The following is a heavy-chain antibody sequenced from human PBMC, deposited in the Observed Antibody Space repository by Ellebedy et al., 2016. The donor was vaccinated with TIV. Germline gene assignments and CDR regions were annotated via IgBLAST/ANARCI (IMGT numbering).Heavy chain of an antibody. CDR2: IDPSGGST. CDR1: GYTFTNYY. Sequence: AASVKVSCKASGYTFTNYYMHWVRQAPAQGLEWMGMIDPSGGSTSYAQKFQGRVTMTRDMSTSTVYMELSSLRSEDTAVYYCARGIIAASHYDMDVWGQGTTVTVSS. J-gene: IGHJ6*02. V-gene: IGHV1-46*01. D-gene: IGHD5-12*01. CDR3: ARGIIAASHYDMDV.